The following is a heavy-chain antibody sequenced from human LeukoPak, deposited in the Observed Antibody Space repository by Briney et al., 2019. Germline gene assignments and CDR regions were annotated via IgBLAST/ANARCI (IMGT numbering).Heavy chain of an antibody. CDR3: AKGILGYCSGVTCYPFDY. CDR2: ISGSGGST. CDR1: GFTFSSDA. Sequence: HPGGSLRLSCAASGFTFSSDAMSWVRQTPGKGLEWVSAISGSGGSTSYADSVKGRFTISRDNSKNTLSLQMNSLRGEDTAVYYCAKGILGYCSGVTCYPFDYWGQGTLVTVSS. D-gene: IGHD2-15*01. V-gene: IGHV3-23*01. J-gene: IGHJ4*02.